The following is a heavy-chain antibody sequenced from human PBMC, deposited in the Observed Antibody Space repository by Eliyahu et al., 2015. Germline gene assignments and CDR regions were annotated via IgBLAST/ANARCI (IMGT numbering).Heavy chain of an antibody. J-gene: IGHJ4*02. D-gene: IGHD6-19*01. CDR3: ARPVAGSEFDY. CDR2: IYYSGST. Sequence: QLQLQESGPGLVKPSETLSLXCTVXGGSISSSSYYWGWIRQPPGKGLEWIGSIYYSGSTYYNPSLKSRVTISVDTSKNQFSLKLSSVTAADTAVYYCARPVAGSEFDYWGQGTLVTVSS. V-gene: IGHV4-39*01. CDR1: GGSISSSSYY.